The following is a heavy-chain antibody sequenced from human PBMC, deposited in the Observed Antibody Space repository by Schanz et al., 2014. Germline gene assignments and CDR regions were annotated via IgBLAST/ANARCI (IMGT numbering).Heavy chain of an antibody. CDR2: IYSDGST. V-gene: IGHV3-66*01. CDR3: ARDPGGTKTHGL. CDR1: GFTFSDSF. J-gene: IGHJ4*02. Sequence: VLLVESGGGLVKPGGSLRLSCSASGFTFSDSFMSWIRQTPGKGLECVSIIYSDGSTYYVDSVKGRFIISRDNSKNTVYLQMNSLRAEDTAVYYCARDPGGTKTHGLWGQGTLVTVSS. D-gene: IGHD2-15*01.